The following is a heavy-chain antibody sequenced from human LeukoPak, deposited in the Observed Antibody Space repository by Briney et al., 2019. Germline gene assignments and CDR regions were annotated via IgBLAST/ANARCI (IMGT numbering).Heavy chain of an antibody. Sequence: ASVKVSCKVSGYTLTELSMHWVRQAPGKGLEWMGGFDPEDGETIYAQKFQGRVTMTGDTSTDTAYMELSSLRSEDTAVYYCATHLRFLEWLLGYWGQGTLVTVSS. V-gene: IGHV1-24*01. CDR1: GYTLTELS. D-gene: IGHD3-3*01. CDR2: FDPEDGET. CDR3: ATHLRFLEWLLGY. J-gene: IGHJ4*02.